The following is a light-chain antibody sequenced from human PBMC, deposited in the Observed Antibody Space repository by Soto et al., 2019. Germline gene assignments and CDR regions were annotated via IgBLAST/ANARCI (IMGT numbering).Light chain of an antibody. Sequence: EVVLKLSVANLSVSQKERATLSRMASQSVSSYLAWYQQKPGQAPRLLIYGASSRATDIPARFSGSGSGTEFTLTISSLEPEDFAVYYCQQRSNWPPITFGQGTRLEI. CDR2: GAS. V-gene: IGKV3-11*01. J-gene: IGKJ5*01. CDR3: QQRSNWPPIT. CDR1: QSVSSY.